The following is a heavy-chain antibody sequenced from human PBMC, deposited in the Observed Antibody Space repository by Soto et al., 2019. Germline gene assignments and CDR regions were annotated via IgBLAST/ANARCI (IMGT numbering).Heavy chain of an antibody. J-gene: IGHJ5*02. CDR1: GGSFSGYY. Sequence: SETLSLTCAVYGGSFSGYYWSWIRQPPGKGLEWIGEINHSGSTNYNPSLKSRVTISVDTSKNQFSLKLSSVTAADTAVYYCPPRVSGSGSAPWGQGTLVPVSS. D-gene: IGHD3-10*01. CDR2: INHSGST. V-gene: IGHV4-34*01. CDR3: PPRVSGSGSAP.